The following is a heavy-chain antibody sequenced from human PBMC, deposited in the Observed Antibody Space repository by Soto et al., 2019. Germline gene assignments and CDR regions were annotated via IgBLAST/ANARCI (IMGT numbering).Heavy chain of an antibody. CDR2: IKRKIDGGTT. Sequence: GESLKISCAASGFGFSNAWMNWVRQAPGKGLEWVGHIKRKIDGGTTDYAAPVKGRFTISRDDSKNTLYLQMNSLKTEDTAVYYCTTDIWGSSRTDYWGEGTLVTVSS. D-gene: IGHD3-16*02. V-gene: IGHV3-15*07. CDR1: GFGFSNAW. CDR3: TTDIWGSSRTDY. J-gene: IGHJ4*02.